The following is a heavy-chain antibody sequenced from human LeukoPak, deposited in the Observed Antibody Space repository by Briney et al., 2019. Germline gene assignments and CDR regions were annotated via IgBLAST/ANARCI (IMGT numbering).Heavy chain of an antibody. D-gene: IGHD3-10*01. CDR1: GGTFTNFA. J-gene: IGHJ6*03. CDR2: IIPIFGTA. Sequence: ASVKVSCKASGGTFTNFAITWVRQAPGQGLEWMGGIIPIFGTANYAQKFQGRVTITADESTSTAYMELSSLRSDDTAVYYCARADYYGSGNSYYYYYIDVWGRGTTVAVSS. V-gene: IGHV1-69*13. CDR3: ARADYYGSGNSYYYYYIDV.